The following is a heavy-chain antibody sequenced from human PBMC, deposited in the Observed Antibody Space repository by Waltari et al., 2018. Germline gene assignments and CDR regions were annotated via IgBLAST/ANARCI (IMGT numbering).Heavy chain of an antibody. J-gene: IGHJ4*02. Sequence: QVQLVQSGAEVKKPGASVKVSCTASGYTLTSYALNWVRQATGQGLEWMGWMNPNSGNTGYAQKFQGRVTMTRNTSISTAYMELSSLRSEDTAVYYCARVHYEAADYWGQGTLVTVSS. CDR1: GYTLTSYA. V-gene: IGHV1-8*01. CDR2: MNPNSGNT. CDR3: ARVHYEAADY. D-gene: IGHD4-17*01.